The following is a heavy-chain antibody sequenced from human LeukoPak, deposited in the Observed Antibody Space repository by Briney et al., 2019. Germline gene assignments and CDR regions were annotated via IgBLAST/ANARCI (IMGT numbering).Heavy chain of an antibody. Sequence: SQTLSLTCTVSGGSISSGGYYWSWIRQHPGKGLEWFGYIYYSGSTYYNPSLESRVTISVDTSKNQFSLKLSSVTAADTAVYYCARGKDPGEWFGESWGLSNWFDPWGQGTLVTVSS. V-gene: IGHV4-31*03. CDR1: GGSISSGGYY. CDR2: IYYSGST. D-gene: IGHD3-10*01. J-gene: IGHJ5*02. CDR3: ARGKDPGEWFGESWGLSNWFDP.